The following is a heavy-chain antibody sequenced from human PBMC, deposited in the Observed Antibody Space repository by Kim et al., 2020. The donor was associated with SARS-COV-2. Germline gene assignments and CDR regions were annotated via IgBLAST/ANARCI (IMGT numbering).Heavy chain of an antibody. CDR1: GFTFSSYG. Sequence: GGSLRLSCAASGFTFSSYGMHWVRQAPGKGLEWVAVIWYDGSNKYYADSVKGRFTISRDNSKNTLYLQTNSLRAEDTAVYYCARGVGATRVGAFDIWGQGTMVTVSS. D-gene: IGHD1-26*01. J-gene: IGHJ3*02. CDR3: ARGVGATRVGAFDI. CDR2: IWYDGSNK. V-gene: IGHV3-33*01.